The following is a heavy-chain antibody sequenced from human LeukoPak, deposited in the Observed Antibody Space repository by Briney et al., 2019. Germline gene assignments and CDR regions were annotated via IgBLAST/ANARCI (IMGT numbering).Heavy chain of an antibody. CDR1: GFIFRDYY. CDR2: ISSSGSTK. V-gene: IGHV3-11*01. CDR3: ARYFYGSGSYFDY. Sequence: GGSLRLSCAASGFIFRDYYMSWIRQAPGKGLEWISDISSSGSTKYYADSVKGRFTISRDNAKNSLYLQVNSLRAEDTAVYYCARYFYGSGSYFDYWGQGTLVTVSS. J-gene: IGHJ4*02. D-gene: IGHD3-10*01.